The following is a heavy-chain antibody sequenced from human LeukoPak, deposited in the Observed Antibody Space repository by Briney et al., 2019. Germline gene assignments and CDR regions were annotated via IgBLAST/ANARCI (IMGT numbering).Heavy chain of an antibody. CDR3: ARDISGWYYFDY. CDR2: ISSSSSYI. D-gene: IGHD6-19*01. CDR1: GFTFSSYS. J-gene: IGHJ4*02. Sequence: PGGSLRLSCAASGFTFSSYSMNWVRQAPGKGLEWVSSISSSSSYIYYADSVKGRLTISRDNAKNSLYLQMNSLRAEDTAVYYCARDISGWYYFDYWGQGTLVTVSS. V-gene: IGHV3-21*01.